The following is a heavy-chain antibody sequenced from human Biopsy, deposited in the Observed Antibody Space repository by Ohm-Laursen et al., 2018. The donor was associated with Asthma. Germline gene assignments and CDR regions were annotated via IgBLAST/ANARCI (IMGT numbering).Heavy chain of an antibody. CDR3: ARHWSGNGWADVHNWFDP. Sequence: GTLSLTCTVSGASMTTSNFWAWIRQPPGRGLEWLGRVYYSWDSFYRTSLMSRLTMSVDTSRRQFSLSLTSVIAADTGVYYCARHWSGNGWADVHNWFDPWGPGTVVTVSS. J-gene: IGHJ5*02. D-gene: IGHD6-19*01. V-gene: IGHV4-39*01. CDR1: GASMTTSNF. CDR2: VYYSWDS.